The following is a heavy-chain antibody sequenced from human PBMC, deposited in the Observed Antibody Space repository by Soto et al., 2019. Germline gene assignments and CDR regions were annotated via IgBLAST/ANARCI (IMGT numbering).Heavy chain of an antibody. J-gene: IGHJ6*02. Sequence: PSETLSLTCAVSSYSIIYNSNWWSWVRQPPGKGLEWIGEIYHSGSTNYNPSLKSRVTISVDKSKNQFSLKLSSVTAADTAVYYCARADNYYYYGMDVWGQGTTVTVSS. V-gene: IGHV4-4*02. CDR1: SYSIIYNSNW. CDR3: ARADNYYYYGMDV. CDR2: IYHSGST.